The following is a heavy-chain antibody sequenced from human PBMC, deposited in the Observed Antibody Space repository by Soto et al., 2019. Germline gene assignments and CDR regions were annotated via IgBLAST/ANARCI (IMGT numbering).Heavy chain of an antibody. D-gene: IGHD3-10*01. V-gene: IGHV3-33*01. CDR3: AREKAVVWGDYAFDI. J-gene: IGHJ3*02. Sequence: QVQLVESGGGVVQPGRSLRLSCAASGFTFSSYGMHWVRQAPGKGLEWVAVIWYDGSNKYYADSVKGRFTISRDNSKNKLYLQMNSLRAEDTAVYYCAREKAVVWGDYAFDIWGQGTMVTVSS. CDR2: IWYDGSNK. CDR1: GFTFSSYG.